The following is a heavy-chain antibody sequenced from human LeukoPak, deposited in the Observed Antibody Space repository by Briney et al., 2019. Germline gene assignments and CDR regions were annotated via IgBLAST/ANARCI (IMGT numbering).Heavy chain of an antibody. V-gene: IGHV3-30*18. J-gene: IGHJ4*02. CDR3: AKDAYGGSMGY. CDR2: ISYDGSNK. CDR1: GFTFGSYG. Sequence: PGRSLRLSCAASGFTFGSYGMHWVRQAPGKGLEWVAVISYDGSNKYYADSVKGRFTISRDNSKNTLYLQMNSLRAEDTAVYYCAKDAYGGSMGYWGQGTLVTVSS. D-gene: IGHD1-26*01.